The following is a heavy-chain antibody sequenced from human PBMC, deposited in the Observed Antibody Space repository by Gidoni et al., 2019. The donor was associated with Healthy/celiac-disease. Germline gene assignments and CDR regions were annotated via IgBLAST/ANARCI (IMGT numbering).Heavy chain of an antibody. J-gene: IGHJ3*02. D-gene: IGHD3-10*01. Sequence: LQLQESGSGLVKPSQTLSLTCAVSGGSISSGGYSWSWIRQPPGKGLEWIGYIYHSGSTYYNPSLKSRVTISVDRSKNQFPLKLSSVTAADTAVYYCARHYGSGSPYDAFDIWGQGTMVTVSS. CDR2: IYHSGST. V-gene: IGHV4-30-2*01. CDR1: GGSISSGGYS. CDR3: ARHYGSGSPYDAFDI.